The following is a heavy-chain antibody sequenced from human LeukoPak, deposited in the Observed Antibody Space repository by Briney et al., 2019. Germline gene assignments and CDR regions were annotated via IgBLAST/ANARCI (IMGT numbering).Heavy chain of an antibody. CDR1: GFTFDDYA. V-gene: IGHV3-9*01. CDR2: ISWNSGSI. D-gene: IGHD3-10*01. J-gene: IGHJ3*02. CDR3: ARDRGYYGSGSPIPLPDAFDI. Sequence: GRSLRLSCAASGFTFDDYAMHWVRQAPGKGLEWVSGISWNSGSIGYADSVKGRFTISRDNAKNSLYLRMNSLRAEDTAVYYCARDRGYYGSGSPIPLPDAFDIWGQGTMVTVSS.